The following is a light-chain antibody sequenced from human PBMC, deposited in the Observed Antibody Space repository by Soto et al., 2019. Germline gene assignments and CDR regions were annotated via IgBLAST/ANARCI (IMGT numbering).Light chain of an antibody. CDR1: SSDVGAYNY. Sequence: QSALTQPASVSGSPGQSITISCTGTSSDVGAYNYVSWYQQYPGKAPTLMIYDVSNRPSGISIRFSGSKSGNTASLTISGLQAEDEAEYYCSSYTTSSTLDVVFGGGTKLTVL. J-gene: IGLJ2*01. CDR3: SSYTTSSTLDVV. CDR2: DVS. V-gene: IGLV2-14*03.